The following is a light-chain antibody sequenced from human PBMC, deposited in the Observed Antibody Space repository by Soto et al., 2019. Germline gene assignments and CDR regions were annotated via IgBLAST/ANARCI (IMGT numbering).Light chain of an antibody. Sequence: DIQMTQSPSSVSASVGDRVTITCQASQDISNYLHWFQQKPGKAPQLLIFDVSNLQTGVPSRFSGGGSGTDFALTISSLEPEDIATYYCQQYDSRPLTFGQGTRLEIK. V-gene: IGKV1-33*01. CDR2: DVS. CDR1: QDISNY. J-gene: IGKJ5*01. CDR3: QQYDSRPLT.